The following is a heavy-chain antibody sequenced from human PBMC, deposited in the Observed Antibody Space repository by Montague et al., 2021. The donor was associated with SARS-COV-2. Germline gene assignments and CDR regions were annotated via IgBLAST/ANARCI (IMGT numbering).Heavy chain of an antibody. CDR2: ISGSGGST. CDR1: GFTFSNYA. J-gene: IGHJ4*02. V-gene: IGHV3-23*01. D-gene: IGHD3-3*01. Sequence: SRRISCAASGFTFSNYAMSWVRQAPGKGLEWVSAISGSGGSTYYADSVKGRFTISRDNSKNTLYLQMNSLRAEDTAVYYCAKDPHYDFWSGYYLDYWGQGTLVTVSS. CDR3: AKDPHYDFWSGYYLDY.